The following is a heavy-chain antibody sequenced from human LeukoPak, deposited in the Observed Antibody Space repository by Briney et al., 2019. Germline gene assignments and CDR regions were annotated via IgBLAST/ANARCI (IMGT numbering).Heavy chain of an antibody. CDR1: GGSISSYY. D-gene: IGHD6-19*01. Sequence: SETLSLTRTVSGGSISSYYWSWIRQPAGKGLEWIGRIYTSGSTNYNPSLKSRVTMSVDTSKNQFSLKLSSVTAADTAVYYCARLKGYSSGWYPSYYFDYWGQGTLVTVSS. CDR3: ARLKGYSSGWYPSYYFDY. CDR2: IYTSGST. V-gene: IGHV4-4*07. J-gene: IGHJ4*02.